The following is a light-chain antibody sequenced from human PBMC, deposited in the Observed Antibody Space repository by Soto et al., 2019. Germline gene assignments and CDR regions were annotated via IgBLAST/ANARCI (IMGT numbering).Light chain of an antibody. CDR2: GAS. J-gene: IGKJ1*01. Sequence: ENVLTQSPGTLPLSPGERATLSCRASQSVAASSLAWYQQKPGQAPRLLIYGASSRATGISDRFSGSGSGTDFTLTISRLEPEDFAVYYCQQYGSPPWAFGQGTKV. CDR1: QSVAASS. V-gene: IGKV3-20*01. CDR3: QQYGSPPWA.